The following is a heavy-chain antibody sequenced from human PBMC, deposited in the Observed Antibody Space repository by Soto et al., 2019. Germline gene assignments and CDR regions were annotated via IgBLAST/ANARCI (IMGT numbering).Heavy chain of an antibody. D-gene: IGHD2-2*01. J-gene: IGHJ5*02. CDR3: ARVSEDIVVVPAAMGYNWFDP. Sequence: PSETLSLTCTVSGGSISSYYWSWIRQPPGKGLEWIGYIYYSGSTNYNPSLKSRVTISVDTSKNQFSLKLSSVTAADTAVYYCARVSEDIVVVPAAMGYNWFDPWGQGTLVTVS. V-gene: IGHV4-59*01. CDR2: IYYSGST. CDR1: GGSISSYY.